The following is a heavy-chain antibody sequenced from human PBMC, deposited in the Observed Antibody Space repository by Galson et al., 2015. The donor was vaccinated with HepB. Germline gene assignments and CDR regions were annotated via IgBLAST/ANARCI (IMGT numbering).Heavy chain of an antibody. CDR2: IIPIFGTA. CDR3: ASSVAAAKIDYYYYYYMDV. D-gene: IGHD6-13*01. CDR1: GGAFSSYA. J-gene: IGHJ6*03. Sequence: SVKVSCKASGGAFSSYAISWVRQAPGQGLEWMGGIIPIFGTANYAQKFQGRVTITADESTSTAYMELSSLRSEDTAVYYCASSVAAAKIDYYYYYYMDVWGKGTTVTVSS. V-gene: IGHV1-69*13.